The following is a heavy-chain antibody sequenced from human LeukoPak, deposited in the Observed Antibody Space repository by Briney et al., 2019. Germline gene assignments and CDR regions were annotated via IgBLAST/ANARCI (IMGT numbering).Heavy chain of an antibody. V-gene: IGHV1-2*02. J-gene: IGHJ4*02. CDR1: GYSITAYY. CDR2: INPNSGDT. CDR3: ARDLPYRVKVGDEY. D-gene: IGHD3-16*01. Sequence: ASVRVSCKASGYSITAYYVHWVRQAPGQGLEWMGWINPNSGDTKYAQRFQGRLTMMRDTSINTAYLELNSLQFDDTAVYYCARDLPYRVKVGDEYWGQGTLVTVSS.